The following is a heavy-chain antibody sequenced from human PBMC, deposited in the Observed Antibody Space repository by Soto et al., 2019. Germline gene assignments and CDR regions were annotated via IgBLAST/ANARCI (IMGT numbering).Heavy chain of an antibody. Sequence: QVQLVQSGAEVKKPGASVKVSCKASGYTFTSYGISWVRQAPGQGLEWMGWISAYNGNTNYAQKEQVRCTMRIYTTPRRANIDHRSQLSDDRLVEYWARGPYYDCWSCFGESRSRDYGMDVWGQGTPVTVSS. CDR3: ARGPYYDCWSCFGESRSRDYGMDV. V-gene: IGHV1-18*04. J-gene: IGHJ6*02. D-gene: IGHD3-3*01. CDR2: ISAYNGNT. CDR1: GYTFTSYG.